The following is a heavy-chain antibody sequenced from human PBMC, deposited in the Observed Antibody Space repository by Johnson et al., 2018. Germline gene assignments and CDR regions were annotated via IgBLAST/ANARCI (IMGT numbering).Heavy chain of an antibody. CDR3: ASALSHYSYYGIGV. CDR2: ISYHGTTK. D-gene: IGHD2-8*01. Sequence: VQLVESGGGVVQPGRSLRLSCAASGFTFSSYAMHWVRQAPGKGLEWVAVISYHGTTKYYADSVKGRFTISRDNSKNKLYLQMNSLRAEDTAVYYCASALSHYSYYGIGVWGQGATVTVSS. V-gene: IGHV3-30-3*01. CDR1: GFTFSSYA. J-gene: IGHJ6*02.